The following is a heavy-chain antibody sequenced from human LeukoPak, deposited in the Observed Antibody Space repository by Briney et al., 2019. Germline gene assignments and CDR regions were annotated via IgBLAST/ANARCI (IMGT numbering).Heavy chain of an antibody. D-gene: IGHD3-10*02. CDR3: AELGITMIGGV. CDR1: GFTFTNAW. J-gene: IGHJ6*04. V-gene: IGHV3-15*01. Sequence: GGSLRLSCAASGFTFTNAWMSWVRQAPGKGLEWVGRKSKTDGGTTDYTAPVKGRFTISRDDSKNTLYLQMNSLKTEDTAVYYCAELGITMIGGVWGKGTTVTISS. CDR2: KSKTDGGTT.